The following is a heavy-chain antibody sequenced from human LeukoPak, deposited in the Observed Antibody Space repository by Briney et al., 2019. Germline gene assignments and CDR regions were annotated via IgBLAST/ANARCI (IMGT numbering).Heavy chain of an antibody. CDR3: ARAPMITFGGVIVSPPYYFDY. CDR2: INWNGGST. Sequence: GGSLRLSCAASGFTFDDYGMSWVRHAPGKGLEWVSGINWNGGSTGYADSVKGRFTISRDNAKNSLYLQMNSLRAEDTALYYCARAPMITFGGVIVSPPYYFDYWGQGTLVTVSS. J-gene: IGHJ4*02. CDR1: GFTFDDYG. D-gene: IGHD3-16*02. V-gene: IGHV3-20*04.